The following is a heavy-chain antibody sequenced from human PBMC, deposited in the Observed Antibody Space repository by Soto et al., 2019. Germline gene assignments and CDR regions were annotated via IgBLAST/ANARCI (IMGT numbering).Heavy chain of an antibody. J-gene: IGHJ4*02. CDR1: GFTLSSYS. D-gene: IGHD6-19*01. Sequence: EVQLVESGGGLVQPGGSLRLSCAASGFTLSSYSMHWVRQAPGKGLEWVSYISGSGGTIYYADSVKGRFTISRDNAKNSLSVQMNSLRDEDTAVDCCARETGLRSSGWSYYLDFWGQGTRVTVSS. CDR2: ISGSGGTI. CDR3: ARETGLRSSGWSYYLDF. V-gene: IGHV3-48*02.